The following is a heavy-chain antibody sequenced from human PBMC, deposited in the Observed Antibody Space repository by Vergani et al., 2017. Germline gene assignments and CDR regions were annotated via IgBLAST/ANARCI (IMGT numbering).Heavy chain of an antibody. CDR1: GFTFSSYS. J-gene: IGHJ4*02. CDR3: ARGVVGATLRFDY. D-gene: IGHD1-26*01. Sequence: EVQLVESGGGLVKPGGSLRLSCAASGFTFSSYSMNWVRQAPGKGLEWVSYISSSGSTIYYADSVKGRFTISRDNAKNSLYLQMNSLRAEDTAVYYCARGVVGATLRFDYWGQGTLVTVSS. V-gene: IGHV3-21*05. CDR2: ISSSGSTI.